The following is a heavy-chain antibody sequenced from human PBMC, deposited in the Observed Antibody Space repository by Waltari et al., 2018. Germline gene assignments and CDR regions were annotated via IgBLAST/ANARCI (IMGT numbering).Heavy chain of an antibody. CDR3: ARLSVRGVIHY. CDR2: IYTSGST. J-gene: IGHJ4*02. CDR1: GGSISSGRYY. Sequence: QVQLQESGPGLVKPSQTLSPTCTVSGGSISSGRYYWSWNRQPAGKGLEVIGRIYTSGSTNYNPSLKSRVTISVDTSKNQFSLTLSSVTAADTAVYYCARLSVRGVIHYWGQGTLVTVSS. V-gene: IGHV4-61*02. D-gene: IGHD3-10*01.